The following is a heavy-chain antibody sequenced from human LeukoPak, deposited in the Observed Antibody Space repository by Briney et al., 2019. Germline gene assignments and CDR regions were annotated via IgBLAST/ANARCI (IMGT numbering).Heavy chain of an antibody. CDR1: GGSISSGGYS. CDR2: IYHSGST. D-gene: IGHD3-22*01. V-gene: IGHV4-30-2*01. Sequence: PSETLSLTCAVSGGSISSGGYSWSWIRQPPGQGLEWIGYIYHSGSTYYNPSLKSRVTISVDRSKNQFSLKLSSVTAADTAVYYCARENYYDSSAMGVWGQGTLVTVSS. CDR3: ARENYYDSSAMGV. J-gene: IGHJ4*02.